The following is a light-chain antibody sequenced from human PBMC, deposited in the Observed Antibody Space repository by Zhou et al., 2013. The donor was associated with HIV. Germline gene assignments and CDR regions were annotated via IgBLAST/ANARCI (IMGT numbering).Light chain of an antibody. CDR2: AAS. Sequence: ENVLTQSPGTLSLSPGERATLSCRASQSINSRYLAWYQQKPGQAPRLLIFAASSRATGIPARFSGSGSGTDFTLTISRLEPEDFAVYYCQQYGSSPYTFGQGTKLEIK. V-gene: IGKV3-20*01. J-gene: IGKJ2*01. CDR3: QQYGSSPYT. CDR1: QSINSRY.